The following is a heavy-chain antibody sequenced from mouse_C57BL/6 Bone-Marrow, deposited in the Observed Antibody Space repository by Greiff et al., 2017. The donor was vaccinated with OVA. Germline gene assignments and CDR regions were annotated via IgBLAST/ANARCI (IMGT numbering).Heavy chain of an antibody. CDR2: IHPNSGST. J-gene: IGHJ4*01. CDR3: ARDGLSYAMDY. CDR1: GYTFTSYW. V-gene: IGHV1-64*01. Sequence: VQLQQPGAELVKPGASVKLSCKASGYTFTSYWMHWVKQRPGQGLEWIGMIHPNSGSTNYNEKFKSKATLTVDKSSSTAYMQLSSLTSEDSAVDYCARDGLSYAMDYWGQGTSVTVSS.